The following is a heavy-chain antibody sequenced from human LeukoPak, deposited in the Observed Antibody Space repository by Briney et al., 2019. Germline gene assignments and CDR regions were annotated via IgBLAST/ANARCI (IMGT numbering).Heavy chain of an antibody. CDR1: GFTFSSYW. V-gene: IGHV3-7*01. CDR3: ARVRATAMVTYAFDI. J-gene: IGHJ3*02. Sequence: GGSLRLSCAASGFTFSSYWMSWVRQAPGKGLEWVANIKQDGSEKYYVDSVKSRFTISRDNAKNSLYLQMNSLRAEDTAVYYCARVRATAMVTYAFDIWGQGTMVTVSS. CDR2: IKQDGSEK. D-gene: IGHD5-18*01.